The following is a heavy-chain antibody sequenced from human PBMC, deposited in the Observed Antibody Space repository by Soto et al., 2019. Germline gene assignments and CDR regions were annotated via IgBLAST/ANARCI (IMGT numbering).Heavy chain of an antibody. J-gene: IGHJ6*02. CDR3: TKDTGYLSMDA. D-gene: IGHD6-25*01. Sequence: GGSLRLSCAASGFTFNTNAMSWVRQAPGKGLEWVSSISGTGSRTYYADSVKGRFTIARDNSKNTVSLQMNNLRAEDTGLYYCTKDTGYLSMDAWGQGTTVTVSS. CDR1: GFTFNTNA. CDR2: ISGTGSRT. V-gene: IGHV3-23*01.